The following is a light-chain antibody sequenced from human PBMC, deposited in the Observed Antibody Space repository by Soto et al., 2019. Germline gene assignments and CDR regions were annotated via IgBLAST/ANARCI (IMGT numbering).Light chain of an antibody. V-gene: IGKV1-5*01. Sequence: DIQLTQSPSTLSASVGDRITLTCRASESINIWLAWYQQTPGKAPKILIFDASRLATGVPSRFSGSGSGTELTLTISGLQPDDFATHYCQQYNGYSTWTFGQGTRVETK. CDR3: QQYNGYSTWT. CDR2: DAS. J-gene: IGKJ1*01. CDR1: ESINIW.